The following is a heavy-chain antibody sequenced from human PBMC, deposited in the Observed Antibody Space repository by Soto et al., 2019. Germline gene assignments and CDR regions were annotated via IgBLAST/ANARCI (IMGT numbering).Heavy chain of an antibody. J-gene: IGHJ5*02. Sequence: QVQLVQSGAEVKKPGASVKVSCKASGYTFTSYAMHWVRQAPGQRLEWMGWINAGNGNTKYSQKFQGRVTITRDTSASTAYMELRSLRSEDTAVYYCARAPRGSSSWNWFDPWGQGTLVTVSS. V-gene: IGHV1-3*01. D-gene: IGHD6-13*01. CDR3: ARAPRGSSSWNWFDP. CDR1: GYTFTSYA. CDR2: INAGNGNT.